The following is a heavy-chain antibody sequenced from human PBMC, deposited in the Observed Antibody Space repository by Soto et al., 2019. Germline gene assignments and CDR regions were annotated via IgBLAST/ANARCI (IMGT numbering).Heavy chain of an antibody. CDR2: ISAYNGNT. Sequence: ASVKVSCKASGYTFTSYGISWVRQAPGQGLEWMGWISAYNGNTNYAQKLQGRVTMTTDTSTSTAYMELRSLRSDDTAVYYCARGAEDCSSTSCRNKWFDPWGQGTLVTVSS. V-gene: IGHV1-18*01. CDR3: ARGAEDCSSTSCRNKWFDP. D-gene: IGHD2-2*01. CDR1: GYTFTSYG. J-gene: IGHJ5*02.